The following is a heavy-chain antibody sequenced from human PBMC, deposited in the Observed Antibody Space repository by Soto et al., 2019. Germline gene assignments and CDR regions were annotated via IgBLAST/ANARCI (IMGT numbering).Heavy chain of an antibody. Sequence: SETLSLTCTVSGGSISSSSYYWGWIRQPPGKGLEWIGSIYYSGSTYYNPSLKSRVTISVDTSKNQFSLKLSSVTATDTAVYYCARGAYDILTGYFDYWGQGTLVTVSS. CDR1: GGSISSSSYY. CDR2: IYYSGST. D-gene: IGHD3-9*01. V-gene: IGHV4-39*01. J-gene: IGHJ4*02. CDR3: ARGAYDILTGYFDY.